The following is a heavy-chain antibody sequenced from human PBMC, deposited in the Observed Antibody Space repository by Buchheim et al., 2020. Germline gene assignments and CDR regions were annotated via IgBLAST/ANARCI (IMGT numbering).Heavy chain of an antibody. CDR2: ISNDGTNR. CDR1: GFTFSGYA. Sequence: QVQLVESGGGVVQPGRSLRLSCAASGFTFSGYAMYWVRQAPGKGLEWVAVISNDGTNRYYADSVQGRFTISRHNPKKTLDLQMNRLRVEETAVYYCARAAGYCSGGSCSRSYYYYGMDVWGQGTT. V-gene: IGHV3-30-3*01. D-gene: IGHD2-15*01. CDR3: ARAAGYCSGGSCSRSYYYYGMDV. J-gene: IGHJ6*02.